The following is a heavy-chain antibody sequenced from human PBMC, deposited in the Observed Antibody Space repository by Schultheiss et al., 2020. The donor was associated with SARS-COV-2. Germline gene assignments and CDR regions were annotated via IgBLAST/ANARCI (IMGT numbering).Heavy chain of an antibody. CDR3: ARDHIVVVPAASGGMDV. D-gene: IGHD2-2*01. J-gene: IGHJ6*02. V-gene: IGHV3-38-3*01. CDR1: GFTVSSNE. CDR2: ISGGST. Sequence: GESLKISCAASGFTVSSNEMSWVRQAPGKGLEWVSSISGGSTYYADSRKGRFTISRDNSKNTLYLQMNSLRAEDTAVYYCARDHIVVVPAASGGMDVWGQGTTVTVSS.